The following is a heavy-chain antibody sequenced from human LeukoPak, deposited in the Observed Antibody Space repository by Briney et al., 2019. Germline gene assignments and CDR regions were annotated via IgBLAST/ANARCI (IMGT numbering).Heavy chain of an antibody. D-gene: IGHD2-15*01. CDR3: ANFGLGYCSGGSCYIDY. J-gene: IGHJ4*02. CDR1: GFAVSTNY. CDR2: LYSAGST. Sequence: GGSLRLSCAASGFAVSTNYMSWVRQAPGKGLEWVSILYSAGSTYYADSVKGRFTISRDNSKNTLYLQMNSLRAEDTAVYYCANFGLGYCSGGSCYIDYWGQGTLVTVSS. V-gene: IGHV3-53*01.